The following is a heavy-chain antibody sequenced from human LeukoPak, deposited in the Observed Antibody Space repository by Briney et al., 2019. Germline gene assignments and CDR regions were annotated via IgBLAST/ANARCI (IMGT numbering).Heavy chain of an antibody. V-gene: IGHV3-33*03. CDR1: GYSFSSHG. CDR2: IWYDGSQK. J-gene: IGHJ4*02. D-gene: IGHD4-23*01. CDR3: ARLYGANVGYLDY. Sequence: GGSLRLSCAVSGYSFSSHGMHWVRQAPGKGLEWVAAIWYDGSQKYYEDTVRSRFTVSRDNSKNTLYLQMDSLRAEDTAVYYCARLYGANVGYLDYWGQGTLVTVSS.